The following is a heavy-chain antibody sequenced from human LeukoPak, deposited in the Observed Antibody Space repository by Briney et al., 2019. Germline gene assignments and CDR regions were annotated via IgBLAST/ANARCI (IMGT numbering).Heavy chain of an antibody. CDR1: GFTFSSYS. D-gene: IGHD3-22*01. Sequence: GGSLRLSCAASGFTFSSYSMNWVRQAPGKGLEWVSSISSSSSYIYYADSVKGRFTISRDNAKNSLYLQMNSLRAEDTAVYYCASPYGHYYDSSGSPHYWGQGTLVTVSS. J-gene: IGHJ4*02. CDR3: ASPYGHYYDSSGSPHY. CDR2: ISSSSSYI. V-gene: IGHV3-21*01.